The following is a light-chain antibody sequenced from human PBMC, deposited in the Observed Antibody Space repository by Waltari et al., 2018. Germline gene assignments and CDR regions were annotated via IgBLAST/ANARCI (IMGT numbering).Light chain of an antibody. Sequence: QSELTQPPSASGTPGQKVTISCSGRYSNVANNVLNWYQQFPGTAPKLLIYRNDQRPSGVPDRFSGSKSGTSASLAIIGLRSEDEADYYCASWDDSLNGRWVFGGGTKLTVL. CDR2: RND. CDR1: YSNVANNV. CDR3: ASWDDSLNGRWV. V-gene: IGLV1-44*01. J-gene: IGLJ2*01.